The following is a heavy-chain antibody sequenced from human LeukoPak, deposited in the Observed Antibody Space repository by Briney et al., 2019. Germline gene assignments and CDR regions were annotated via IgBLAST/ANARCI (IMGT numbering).Heavy chain of an antibody. V-gene: IGHV3-21*01. CDR3: ARDVGYYDILTGYSPYMDV. D-gene: IGHD3-9*01. CDR2: ISSSSSYI. CDR1: GFTFSSYS. Sequence: PGGSLRLSCAASGFTFSSYSMNWVRQAPGKGLEWFSSISSSSSYIYYADSVKGRFTISRDNAKNSLYLQMNSLRAEDTAVYYCARDVGYYDILTGYSPYMDVWGKGTTVTVSS. J-gene: IGHJ6*03.